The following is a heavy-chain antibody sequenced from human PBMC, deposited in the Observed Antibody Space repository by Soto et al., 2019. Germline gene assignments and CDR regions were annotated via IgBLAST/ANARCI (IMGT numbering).Heavy chain of an antibody. J-gene: IGHJ5*02. CDR3: AHVIASVYCSGGSCYDMFDP. D-gene: IGHD2-15*01. CDR1: GFSLSTSGVG. CDR2: IYWDDDK. Sequence: SGPTLVNPTQTLRLTCTFSGFSLSTSGVGVGWIRQPPGKALEWLALIYWDDDKRYSPSLKSRLTITKDTSKNQVVLTMTNMDPVDTATYYCAHVIASVYCSGGSCYDMFDPWAQRTLVTVSS. V-gene: IGHV2-5*02.